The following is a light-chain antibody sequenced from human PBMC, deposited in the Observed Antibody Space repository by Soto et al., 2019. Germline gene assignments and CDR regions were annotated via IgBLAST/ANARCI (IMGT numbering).Light chain of an antibody. J-gene: IGLJ2*01. Sequence: QSVLTQPPSASGTPGQRVTISCSGSSSNIGSNYVYWYQQVPGTAPRLLMYRASQRPSGVPDRVSGSKSGTSASLAISGLRAEEEADYYCAAWDDTLNGLVFGGGTKLTVL. CDR1: SSNIGSNY. V-gene: IGLV1-47*01. CDR3: AAWDDTLNGLV. CDR2: RAS.